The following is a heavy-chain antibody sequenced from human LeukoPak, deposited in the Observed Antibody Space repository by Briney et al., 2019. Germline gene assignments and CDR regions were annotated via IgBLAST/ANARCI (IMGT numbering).Heavy chain of an antibody. J-gene: IGHJ4*02. V-gene: IGHV3-53*01. Sequence: PGGSLRLSCAASGFTVSSNYMSWVRQAPGKGLEWVSVIYSGGSTYYADSVKGRFTISRDNSKNTLYLQMNSLRAEDTAVYYCARAPSLLDSSGYLVNFFDYWGQGTLVTVSS. CDR2: IYSGGST. CDR1: GFTVSSNY. D-gene: IGHD3-22*01. CDR3: ARAPSLLDSSGYLVNFFDY.